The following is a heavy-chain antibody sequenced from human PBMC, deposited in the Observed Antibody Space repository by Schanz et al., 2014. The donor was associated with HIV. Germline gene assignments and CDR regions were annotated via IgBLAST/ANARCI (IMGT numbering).Heavy chain of an antibody. CDR1: GFTFSGYG. CDR3: ARGGIWEWDQPDFDY. V-gene: IGHV3-33*01. J-gene: IGHJ4*02. Sequence: QVQLVESGGGVVQPGRSLRLSCVASGFTFSGYGMHWVRQAPGKGLEWVAVIWYDENNRHYADSVKGRFIISRDNSKNTLYLQMNSLRAEDTAVYYCARGGIWEWDQPDFDYWGQGTLVTVSS. D-gene: IGHD2-15*01. CDR2: IWYDENNR.